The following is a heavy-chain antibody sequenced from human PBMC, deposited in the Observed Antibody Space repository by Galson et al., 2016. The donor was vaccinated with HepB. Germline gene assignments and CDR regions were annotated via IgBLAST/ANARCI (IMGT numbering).Heavy chain of an antibody. D-gene: IGHD3-22*01. CDR3: ARHPITMMIVGAFDY. CDR1: EYSFTSYW. V-gene: IGHV5-51*01. CDR2: IYPGDSDT. Sequence: QSGAEVKKPGESLKISCKGSEYSFTSYWIGWVRQMPGKGLEWIGIIYPGDSDTRYSPSFQGQVTISADKSISTAYLQWGSLKASDTAMYYCARHPITMMIVGAFDYWGQGTLVTVSS. J-gene: IGHJ4*02.